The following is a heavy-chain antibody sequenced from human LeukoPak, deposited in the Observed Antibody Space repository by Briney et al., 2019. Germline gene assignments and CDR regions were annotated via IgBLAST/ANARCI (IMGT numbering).Heavy chain of an antibody. CDR2: ISGSGGST. D-gene: IGHD3-3*01. CDR3: AKEYYDFWGLFDF. J-gene: IGHJ4*02. CDR1: GFTFDDYG. Sequence: PGGSLRLSCAASGFTFDDYGMSWVRQAPGKGLEWVSVISGSGGSTYYADSVKGRFTISRDNSKNTLYLQMNSLRAEDTAVYYCAKEYYDFWGLFDFWGQGTLVTVSS. V-gene: IGHV3-23*01.